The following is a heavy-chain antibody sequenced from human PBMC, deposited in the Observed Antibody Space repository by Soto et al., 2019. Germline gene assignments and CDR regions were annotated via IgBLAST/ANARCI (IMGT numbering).Heavy chain of an antibody. CDR1: GYTFTIYG. J-gene: IGHJ4*02. D-gene: IGHD3-3*02. V-gene: IGHV1-18*01. CDR3: ARVNIFGVASPFDY. Sequence: ASVKVSCKASGYTFTIYGISWVRQAPGQGLEWMGWISAYNGNTNYAQKVQGRVTITTDTSTSTAYMELRXLRSDDXXVYYCARVNIFGVASPFDYWGQGTTVTVSS. CDR2: ISAYNGNT.